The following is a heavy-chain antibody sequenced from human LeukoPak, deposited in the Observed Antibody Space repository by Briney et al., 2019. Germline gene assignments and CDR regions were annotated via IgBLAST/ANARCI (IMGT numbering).Heavy chain of an antibody. CDR3: ARGQLNLVGATHFDY. CDR1: GGTFSSYA. D-gene: IGHD1-26*01. V-gene: IGHV1-69*01. J-gene: IGHJ4*02. CDR2: IIPIFGTA. Sequence: SVKVSCKASGGTFSSYAISWVRQAPGQGLEWMGGIIPIFGTANYAQKFQGRVTITADESTSTAYMELSSLRSEDTAVYYCARGQLNLVGATHFDYWGQGTLVTVSS.